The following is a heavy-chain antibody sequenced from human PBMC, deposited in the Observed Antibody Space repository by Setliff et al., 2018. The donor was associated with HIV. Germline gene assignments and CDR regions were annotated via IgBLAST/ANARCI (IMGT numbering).Heavy chain of an antibody. CDR3: ARYYDFWSGFHAFDI. J-gene: IGHJ3*02. Sequence: SETLSLTCTVSGGSISSSSYYWGWIRQPPGKGLEWIGYIYYSGSTNNNPSLKSRVAISVDTSKNQFSLKLSSVTAADTAVYYCARYYDFWSGFHAFDIWGQGTMVTVSS. CDR2: IYYSGST. V-gene: IGHV4-61*05. D-gene: IGHD3-3*01. CDR1: GGSISSSSYY.